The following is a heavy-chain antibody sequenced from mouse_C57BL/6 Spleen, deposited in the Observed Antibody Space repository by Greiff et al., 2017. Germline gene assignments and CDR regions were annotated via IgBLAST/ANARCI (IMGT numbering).Heavy chain of an antibody. CDR1: GYAFSSYW. CDR3: ARGRDYYGSSWYFDV. CDR2: IYPGDGDT. J-gene: IGHJ1*03. Sequence: VQLQQSGAELVKPGASVKISCKASGYAFSSYWMNWVKQRPGKGLEWIGQIYPGDGDTNYNGKFKGKATLTADKSSSTAYMQRSSLTSEDSAVYFCARGRDYYGSSWYFDVWGTGTTVTVSS. V-gene: IGHV1-80*01. D-gene: IGHD1-1*01.